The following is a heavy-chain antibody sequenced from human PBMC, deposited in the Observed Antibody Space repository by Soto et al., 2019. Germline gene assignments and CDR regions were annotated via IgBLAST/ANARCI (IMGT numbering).Heavy chain of an antibody. CDR1: GGSFSGYY. J-gene: IGHJ4*02. CDR3: ARGFGGALFCYYCSGDRRRLTL. CDR2: INHSGST. D-gene: IGHD3-10*01. Sequence: SETLSLTCAVYGGSFSGYYWSWIRQPPGKGLEWIGEINHSGSTNYNPSLKSRVTISVDTSRNQFSLKLSSVTAADTAVYYCARGFGGALFCYYCSGDRRRLTLWGQGTLDPVSS. V-gene: IGHV4-34*01.